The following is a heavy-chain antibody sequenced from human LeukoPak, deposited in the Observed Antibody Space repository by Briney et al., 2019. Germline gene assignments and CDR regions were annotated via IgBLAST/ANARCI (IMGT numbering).Heavy chain of an antibody. J-gene: IGHJ5*02. D-gene: IGHD3-3*01. CDR3: ARGSKAYDFWNRGPPDTNWFDP. CDR1: GYTLTDLS. V-gene: IGHV1-24*01. CDR2: FDPEDGET. Sequence: GASVKVSCKVSGYTLTDLSMHWVRQAPGKGLEWMGGFDPEDGETIYAQKFQGRVTMTRDTSTSTVYMELSSLRSEDTAVYYCARGSKAYDFWNRGPPDTNWFDPWGQGTLVTVSS.